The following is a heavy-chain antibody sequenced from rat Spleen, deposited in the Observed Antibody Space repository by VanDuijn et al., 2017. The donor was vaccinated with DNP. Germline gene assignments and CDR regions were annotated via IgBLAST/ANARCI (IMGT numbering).Heavy chain of an antibody. Sequence: EVQLVESGGGLVQPGRSLKLSCAASGFTFSNYGMAWVRQAPGKGLEWVASITNTGDGSYYSDSVKGRFSISRDNAKSTLYLQVNSLRSEDTATYYCTSNPHIRTAAPFDYWGQGVMVTVSS. CDR3: TSNPHIRTAAPFDY. V-gene: IGHV5-31*01. CDR1: GFTFSNYG. J-gene: IGHJ2*01. CDR2: ITNTGDGS. D-gene: IGHD3-8*01.